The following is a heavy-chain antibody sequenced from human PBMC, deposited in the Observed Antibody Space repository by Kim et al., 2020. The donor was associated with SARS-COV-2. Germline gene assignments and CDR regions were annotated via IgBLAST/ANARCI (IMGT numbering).Heavy chain of an antibody. CDR2: IWYDGSGK. V-gene: IGHV3-33*01. D-gene: IGHD4-17*01. CDR3: AREDYGGNSDYFYGMDV. J-gene: IGHJ6*02. CDR1: GFVFSSYG. Sequence: GVSLRLSCAASGFVFSSYGMHWVRQAPGKGLEWVAVIWYDGSGKYYADSVKGRFTISRDNSKNTLFLQMNSLRAEDTAVYYCAREDYGGNSDYFYGMDVWGQGTTVTVSS.